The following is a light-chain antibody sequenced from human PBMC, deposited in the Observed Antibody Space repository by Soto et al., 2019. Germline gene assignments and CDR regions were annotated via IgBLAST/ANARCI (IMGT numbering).Light chain of an antibody. CDR1: SSDVGGYNY. J-gene: IGLJ2*01. CDR3: SSYTSSSTVV. Sequence: QSALTQPASVSGSPGQSITISCTGTSSDVGGYNYVSWYQQHPGKAPKLMIYAVDNRPSGVSNRFSGSRSGNTASLTISGLQAEDEADDYCSSYTSSSTVVFGGGTKVTVL. V-gene: IGLV2-14*01. CDR2: AVD.